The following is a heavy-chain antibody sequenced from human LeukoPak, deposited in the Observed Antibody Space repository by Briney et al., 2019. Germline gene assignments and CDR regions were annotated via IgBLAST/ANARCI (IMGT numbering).Heavy chain of an antibody. V-gene: IGHV4-4*07. CDR2: IYTGGST. Sequence: SETLSLTCTVSGGSINSYFWTWIRQPAGKGLEWIGRIYTGGSTNYNPSLKSRVTMSVVTSKNQFSLKLSSVTAADTAVYYCARGDESSGWSRNPYFDYWGQGTLVTVSS. D-gene: IGHD6-19*01. J-gene: IGHJ4*02. CDR1: GGSINSYF. CDR3: ARGDESSGWSRNPYFDY.